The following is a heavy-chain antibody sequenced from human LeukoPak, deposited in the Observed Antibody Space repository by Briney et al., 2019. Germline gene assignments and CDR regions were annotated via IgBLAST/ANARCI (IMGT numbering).Heavy chain of an antibody. V-gene: IGHV4-34*01. CDR1: GGSLRGYY. J-gene: IGHJ4*02. D-gene: IGHD6-19*01. CDR3: ARLFSSGWYFSGTFDY. CDR2: VNHSGGT. Sequence: SETLSLTCAVYGGSLRGYYWSWIRQAPGKGLGWIGEVNHSGGTNYNPSLKSRVTMSVDTSKNQFSLKLSSVTAADTAVYYCARLFSSGWYFSGTFDYWGQGTLVTVSS.